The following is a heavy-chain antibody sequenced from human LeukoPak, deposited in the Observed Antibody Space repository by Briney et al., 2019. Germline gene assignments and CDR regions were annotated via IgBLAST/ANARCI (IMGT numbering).Heavy chain of an antibody. CDR1: GYTFTSYG. D-gene: IGHD3-10*01. Sequence: ASVKVSCKASGYTFTSYGISWVRQAPGQGLEWMGWISAYNGNTNYAQKFQGRVTITADKSTSTAYMELSSLRSEDTAVYYCARQTEKYYYGSGSYSDYWGQGTLVTVSS. V-gene: IGHV1-18*01. J-gene: IGHJ4*02. CDR3: ARQTEKYYYGSGSYSDY. CDR2: ISAYNGNT.